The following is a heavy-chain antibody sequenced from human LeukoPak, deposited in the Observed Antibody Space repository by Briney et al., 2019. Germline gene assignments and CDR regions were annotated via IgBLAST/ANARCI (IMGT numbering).Heavy chain of an antibody. Sequence: PGGSLRLSCAASGFTFSSYSMNWVRQAPGKGLEWVSSISSSSSYIYYADSVKGRFTISRDNAKNSLYLQMNSLRAEDTAVYYCARDFNTHYYDSSGSIDYWGQGTLVTVSS. J-gene: IGHJ4*02. CDR2: ISSSSSYI. V-gene: IGHV3-21*01. D-gene: IGHD3-22*01. CDR3: ARDFNTHYYDSSGSIDY. CDR1: GFTFSSYS.